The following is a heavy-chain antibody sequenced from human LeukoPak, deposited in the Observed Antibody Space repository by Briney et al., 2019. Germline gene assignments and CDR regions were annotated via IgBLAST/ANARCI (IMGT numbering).Heavy chain of an antibody. V-gene: IGHV3-23*01. Sequence: GGSLRLSCAASGFTFSSYAMSWVRQAPGKGLEWVSAISGSGGSTYYADSVKGRFTISRDNSKNTPYLQMNSLRAEDTAVYYCAKDITMIVVVIPTYDAFDIWGQGTMVTVSS. CDR2: ISGSGGST. D-gene: IGHD3-22*01. J-gene: IGHJ3*02. CDR1: GFTFSSYA. CDR3: AKDITMIVVVIPTYDAFDI.